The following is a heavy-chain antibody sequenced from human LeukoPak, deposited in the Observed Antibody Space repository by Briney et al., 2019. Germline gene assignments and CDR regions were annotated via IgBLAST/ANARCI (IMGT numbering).Heavy chain of an antibody. J-gene: IGHJ6*03. CDR1: GYSFTQSG. Sequence: ASVKVSCKTSGYSFTQSGITWVRQAPGQGLEWMGWISAYNGNTNLAQKFQGRVTMTIDTATSTVYMEVRSLRSDDTAVYYCVTAATFGDRYYFYMDVWGGGTTVTVSS. V-gene: IGHV1-18*01. CDR2: ISAYNGNT. CDR3: VTAATFGDRYYFYMDV. D-gene: IGHD2-15*01.